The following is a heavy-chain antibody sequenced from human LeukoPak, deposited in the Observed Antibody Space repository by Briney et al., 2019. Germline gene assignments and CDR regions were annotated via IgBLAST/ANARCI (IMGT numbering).Heavy chain of an antibody. CDR1: GFTFSSYA. D-gene: IGHD6-13*01. CDR2: ISGSGGAT. J-gene: IGHJ4*02. CDR3: ARDKAAAAGPFDY. Sequence: GGSLRLSCAASGFTFSSYAMSWVRQAPGKGLEWVSAISGSGGATFYADSVKGRFTISRDNSKNTLYLQMNSLRAEDTAVYYCARDKAAAAGPFDYWGQGTLVTVSS. V-gene: IGHV3-23*01.